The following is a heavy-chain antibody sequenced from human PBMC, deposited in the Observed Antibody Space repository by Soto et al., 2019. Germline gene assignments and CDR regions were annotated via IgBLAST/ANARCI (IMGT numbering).Heavy chain of an antibody. Sequence: SETLSLTCAVSGYSISSGYYWGWIRQPPGKGLEWIGSIYHSGSTYYNPSLKSRVIVSVDTSKNQFSLKLSSVTAADTAVYLCARASGDLVYYFDYWGQGTLVTVSA. D-gene: IGHD6-6*01. CDR2: IYHSGST. CDR1: GYSISSGYY. J-gene: IGHJ4*02. V-gene: IGHV4-38-2*01. CDR3: ARASGDLVYYFDY.